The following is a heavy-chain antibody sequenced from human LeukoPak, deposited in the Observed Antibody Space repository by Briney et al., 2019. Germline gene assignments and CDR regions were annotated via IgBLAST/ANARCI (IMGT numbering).Heavy chain of an antibody. J-gene: IGHJ4*02. V-gene: IGHV1-2*02. CDR2: INPNTGGA. Sequence: AASVKVSCKASGYTFSGYHIHWVRQAPGQGLEWMGWINPNTGGANYTQKFQGRVTMTRDTSISTAYMELSRLRSDDTAVYYCARAVVSSSSVAYWGQGTQVTVSS. CDR3: ARAVVSSSSVAY. CDR1: GYTFSGYH. D-gene: IGHD6-6*01.